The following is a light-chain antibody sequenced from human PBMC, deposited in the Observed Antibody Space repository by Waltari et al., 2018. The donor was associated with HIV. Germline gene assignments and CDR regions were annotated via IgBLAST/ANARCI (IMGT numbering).Light chain of an antibody. CDR1: GSNIGATYD. V-gene: IGLV1-40*01. J-gene: IGLJ2*01. Sequence: SVLTQPPSGQRVTISCSESGSNIGATYDVHWYQHLPGTAPKLLIYGNSNRPSGVPDRFSGSKSGTSASLAITGLQPEDEGDYYCQSYDSRLSGSVFGGGTKLTVL. CDR2: GNS. CDR3: QSYDSRLSGSV.